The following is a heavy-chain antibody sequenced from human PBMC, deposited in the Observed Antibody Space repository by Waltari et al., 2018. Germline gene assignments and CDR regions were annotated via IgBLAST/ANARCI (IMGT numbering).Heavy chain of an antibody. CDR2: INQDGSEK. J-gene: IGHJ4*02. CDR1: GFTFSTYW. V-gene: IGHV3-7*01. CDR3: TRGSSSRPGIDD. Sequence: EVQLVESGGGLVQPGGSLRLSCAASGFTFSTYWMNWVRQAPGKGVEGGGNINQDGSEKYDVDSVKGRFTISRDNAKNSVYLQMNSLRAEDTAVYYCTRGSSSRPGIDDWGQGALVTVSS.